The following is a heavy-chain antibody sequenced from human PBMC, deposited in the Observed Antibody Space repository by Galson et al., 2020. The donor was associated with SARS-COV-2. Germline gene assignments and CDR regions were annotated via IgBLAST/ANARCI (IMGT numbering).Heavy chain of an antibody. CDR2: INPNSGGT. V-gene: IGHV1-2*06. J-gene: IGHJ4*02. CDR3: FWFGESRRYFDY. CDR1: GYTFTDYY. D-gene: IGHD3-10*01. Sequence: ASVKVSCKASGYTFTDYYMHWVRQAPGQGLEWMGRINPNSGGTNYAQKFQGRVTMTRDTSISTAYMELSRLRSDDTAVYYCFWFGESRRYFDYRGQGTLVTVSS.